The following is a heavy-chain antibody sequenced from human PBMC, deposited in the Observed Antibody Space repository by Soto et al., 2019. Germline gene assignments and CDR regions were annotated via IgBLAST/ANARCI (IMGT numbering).Heavy chain of an antibody. CDR1: GGTFSSYA. Sequence: VKVSCKASGGTFSSYAISWVRQAPGQGLEWMGGIIPIFGTANYAQKFQGRVTITADESTSTAYMELSSLRSEDTAVYYCARGCSGGSCYRYYYYYGMDVWGQGTTVTVSS. CDR2: IIPIFGTA. V-gene: IGHV1-69*01. J-gene: IGHJ6*02. CDR3: ARGCSGGSCYRYYYYYGMDV. D-gene: IGHD2-15*01.